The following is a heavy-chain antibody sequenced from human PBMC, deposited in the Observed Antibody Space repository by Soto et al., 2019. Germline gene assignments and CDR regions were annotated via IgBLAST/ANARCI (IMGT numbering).Heavy chain of an antibody. CDR2: IKQDGSEK. Sequence: SLRLSCAASGFTFSSYWMSWVRQAPGKGLEWVANIKQDGSEKYYVDSVKGRFTISRDNAKNSLYLQMNSLRAEDTAVYYCAREQYYDFWSGYSSGFDYWGQGTLVTVSS. D-gene: IGHD3-3*01. J-gene: IGHJ4*02. V-gene: IGHV3-7*01. CDR3: AREQYYDFWSGYSSGFDY. CDR1: GFTFSSYW.